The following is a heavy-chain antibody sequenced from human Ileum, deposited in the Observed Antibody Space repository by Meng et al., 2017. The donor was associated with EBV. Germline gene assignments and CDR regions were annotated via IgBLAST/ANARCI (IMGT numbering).Heavy chain of an antibody. D-gene: IGHD3-22*01. CDR3: ARGGPYPDSSGFHWYFDL. V-gene: IGHV7-4-1*02. CDR1: GYTFINYA. J-gene: IGHJ2*01. Sequence: QVKLVQSGSEFKKPXXXXKVXXQXXGYTFINYAINWVRQAPGQGLEWMGWINTHTGNPTYGQGFTGRFVLSSDTSVSTANLQISSLKAEDTAVYYCARGGPYPDSSGFHWYFDLWGRGTLVTVSS. CDR2: INTHTGNP.